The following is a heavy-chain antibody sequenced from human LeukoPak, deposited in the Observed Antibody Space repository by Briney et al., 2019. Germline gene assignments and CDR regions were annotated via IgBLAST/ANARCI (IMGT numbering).Heavy chain of an antibody. CDR1: GFTFGDYA. D-gene: IGHD6-19*01. Sequence: GGSLRLSCTTSGFTFGDYAVAWVRQAPGKGLEWVGFARNRAYGGATEYAASAKGRVTISRDDSRNIAYLQMSGLQTDDTAVYYCSRGSIENGSGWYIDYWGQGTLVTVSS. V-gene: IGHV3-49*04. CDR3: SRGSIENGSGWYIDY. J-gene: IGHJ4*02. CDR2: ARNRAYGGAT.